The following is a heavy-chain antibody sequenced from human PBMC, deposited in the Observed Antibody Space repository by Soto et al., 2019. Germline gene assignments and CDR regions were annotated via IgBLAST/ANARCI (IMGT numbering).Heavy chain of an antibody. V-gene: IGHV3-74*01. D-gene: IGHD3-22*01. Sequence: GWSLRLSCTASGFTFNTHWMHWVRQAPGKGLVWVSRIYFDGITANYADSVKGRFTISRDNSKNTLYLQMNSLRAEDTAVYYCAKPYDSTELDYWGQGTLVTVSS. CDR3: AKPYDSTELDY. J-gene: IGHJ4*02. CDR1: GFTFNTHW. CDR2: IYFDGITA.